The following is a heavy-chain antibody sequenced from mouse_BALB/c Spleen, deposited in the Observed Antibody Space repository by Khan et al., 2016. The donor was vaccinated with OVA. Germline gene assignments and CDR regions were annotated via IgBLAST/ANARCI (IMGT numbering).Heavy chain of an antibody. CDR1: GYSFTSGYV. CDR2: ISYSGST. Sequence: VQLQQSGPGLVKPSQSLSLTCTVSGYSFTSGYVWYWIRQFPGNKLEWMGYISYSGSTNYNPSLKSRISITRDTSNNQFFLPLNSLTTEDTATYYCARTARIKYWGQGTTLTVSA. CDR3: ARTARIKY. V-gene: IGHV3-2*02. J-gene: IGHJ2*01. D-gene: IGHD1-2*01.